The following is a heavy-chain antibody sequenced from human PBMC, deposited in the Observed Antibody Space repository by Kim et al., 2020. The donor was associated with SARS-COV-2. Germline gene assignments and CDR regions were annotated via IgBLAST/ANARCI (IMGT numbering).Heavy chain of an antibody. D-gene: IGHD6-6*01. V-gene: IGHV4-34*01. J-gene: IGHJ4*02. CDR2: INHSGST. CDR3: AIMSIAARRFDY. Sequence: SETLSLTCAVYGGSFSGYYWSWIRQPPGKGLEWIGEINHSGSTNYNPSLKSRVTISVDTSKNQFSLKLSSVTAADTAVYYCAIMSIAARRFDYWGQGTLVTVSS. CDR1: GGSFSGYY.